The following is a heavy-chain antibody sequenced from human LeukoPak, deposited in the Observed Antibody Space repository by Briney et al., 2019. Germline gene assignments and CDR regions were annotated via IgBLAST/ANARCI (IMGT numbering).Heavy chain of an antibody. CDR3: ARVIRAAPGKGYFDY. D-gene: IGHD6-13*01. CDR1: GFIFSTYA. CDR2: ISGSGGNT. V-gene: IGHV3-23*01. J-gene: IGHJ4*02. Sequence: GGSLRLSCATSGFIFSTYALSWVRQAPRKGLEWASSISGSGGNTYHADSVKGRFTISRDSSKNTLYLQMNSLRAEDTAIYYCARVIRAAPGKGYFDYWGQGTLVTVSS.